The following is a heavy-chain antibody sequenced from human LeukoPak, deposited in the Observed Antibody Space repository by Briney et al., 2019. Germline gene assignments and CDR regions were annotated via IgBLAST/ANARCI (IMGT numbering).Heavy chain of an antibody. CDR1: GGSISSYY. D-gene: IGHD1-26*01. V-gene: IGHV4-59*01. CDR3: ARDSGSYFGFDY. CDR2: IYYSGGT. Sequence: PSETLSLTCTVSGGSISSYYWSWIRQPPGKGLEWIGYIYYSGGTNYNPSLKSRVTISVDTSKNQFSLKLSSVTAADTAVYYCARDSGSYFGFDYWGQGTLVTVSS. J-gene: IGHJ4*02.